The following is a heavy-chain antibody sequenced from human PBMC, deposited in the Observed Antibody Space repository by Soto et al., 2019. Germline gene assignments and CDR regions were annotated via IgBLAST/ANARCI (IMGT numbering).Heavy chain of an antibody. D-gene: IGHD2-15*01. J-gene: IGHJ1*01. CDR1: GFTVSSNY. V-gene: IGHV3-66*01. Sequence: PGGSLRLSCAASGFTVSSNYMSWVRQAPGKGLEWVSVIYSGGSTYYADSVKGRFTISRDNSKNTLYLQMNSLRAEDTAVYYCAVPPTIVVVVGEYFQHWGQGTLVTVSS. CDR3: AVPPTIVVVVGEYFQH. CDR2: IYSGGST.